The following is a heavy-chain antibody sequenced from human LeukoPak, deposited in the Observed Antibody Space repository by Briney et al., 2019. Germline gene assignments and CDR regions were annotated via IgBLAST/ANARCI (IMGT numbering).Heavy chain of an antibody. CDR1: GYTFTSYG. V-gene: IGHV1-18*01. D-gene: IGHD3-10*01. Sequence: ASVKVSCKASGYTFTSYGISWVRQAPGQGLEWMGWISAYNGNTNYAQKLQGRVTMTRDMSTSTVYMELSSLRSEDTAVYYCARDAYYGSGDLWGQGTLVTVSS. J-gene: IGHJ4*02. CDR2: ISAYNGNT. CDR3: ARDAYYGSGDL.